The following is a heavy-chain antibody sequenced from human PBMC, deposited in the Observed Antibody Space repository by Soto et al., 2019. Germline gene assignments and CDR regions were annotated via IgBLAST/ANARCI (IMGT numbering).Heavy chain of an antibody. CDR1: RDCINRDF. J-gene: IGHJ4*02. CDR3: ARRYGGTFDY. V-gene: IGHV4-59*08. Sequence: SQALSLTCAVPRDCINRDFWGWIRQPPGKGLEWIGYIYYSGSTNYNPSLKSRVTISVDTSKNQFSLKLSSVTAADTAVYYCARRYGGTFDYWGQGTLVTVS. D-gene: IGHD2-15*01. CDR2: IYYSGST.